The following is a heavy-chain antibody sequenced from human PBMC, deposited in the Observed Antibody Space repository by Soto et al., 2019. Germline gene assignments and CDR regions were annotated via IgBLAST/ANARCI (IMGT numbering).Heavy chain of an antibody. CDR1: GGSVSSSSYS. D-gene: IGHD6-19*01. J-gene: IGHJ4*02. CDR3: ARSFGWYAIDQ. V-gene: IGHV4-39*07. CDR2: IYPSENT. Sequence: LPETLSLTCTVSGGSVSSSSYSWGWIRQPPGKGLEWIGKIYPSENTNSNPSLKSRVTMSVDKSKNQFSLNLNSLTAADTAVYYCARSFGWYAIDQWSQGTLVIVSS.